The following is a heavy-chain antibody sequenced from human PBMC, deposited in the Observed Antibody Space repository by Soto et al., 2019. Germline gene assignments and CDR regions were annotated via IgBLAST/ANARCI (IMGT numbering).Heavy chain of an antibody. CDR2: IYWDDDK. CDR1: GFSLTKSPVG. CDR3: AHRLGGSSWNDGFFDF. V-gene: IGHV2-5*02. Sequence: QITLKESGPTLVEPTEALALTCSFSGFSLTKSPVGVGWFRQPPGEALEWLAVIYWDDDKRYNPSLKARITMTKDTFRNQVALTLTDMEPEDTATYFCAHRLGGSSWNDGFFDFWGQGLPVTVS. D-gene: IGHD1-1*01. J-gene: IGHJ4*02.